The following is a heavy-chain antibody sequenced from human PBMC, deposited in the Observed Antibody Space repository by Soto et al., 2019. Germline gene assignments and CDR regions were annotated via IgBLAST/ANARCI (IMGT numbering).Heavy chain of an antibody. CDR2: INAGNGNT. V-gene: IGHV1-3*01. Sequence: ASVKVSCKASGYTFTSYAMHWVRQAPGQRLEWMGWINAGNGNTKYSQKFQGRVTITRDTSASTAYMELSSLRSEDTAVYYCARDHLFGITSWYYFAYWGQGTLVTVSS. CDR1: GYTFTSYA. CDR3: ARDHLFGITSWYYFAY. D-gene: IGHD3-16*01. J-gene: IGHJ4*02.